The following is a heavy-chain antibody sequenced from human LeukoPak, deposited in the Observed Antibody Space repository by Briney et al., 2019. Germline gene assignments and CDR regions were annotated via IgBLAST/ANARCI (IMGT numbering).Heavy chain of an antibody. J-gene: IGHJ4*02. V-gene: IGHV1-8*01. D-gene: IGHD6-19*01. Sequence: ASVKVSCKASGYTFTSYDINWVRQATGQGLEWMGWMNPNSGNTGYAQKFQGRVTMTRNTSISTAYMELSSLRSEDTAVYYCARGIGEWLDPSANRPTPETSYFDYWGQGTLVTVSS. CDR3: ARGIGEWLDPSANRPTPETSYFDY. CDR1: GYTFTSYD. CDR2: MNPNSGNT.